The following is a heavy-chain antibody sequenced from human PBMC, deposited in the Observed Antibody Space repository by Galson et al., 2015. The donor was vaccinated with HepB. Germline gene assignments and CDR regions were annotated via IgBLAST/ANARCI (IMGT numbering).Heavy chain of an antibody. Sequence: SVKVSCKASGSTFAGQYLHWVRQAPGQGLEWMGWINCNSGATKFAQKFLGRVTLTRDTSISTSYMELSSLRSDDTAVYYCARDCGSSSCDDGMDVWGQGTTVTVSS. J-gene: IGHJ6*02. V-gene: IGHV1-2*02. CDR1: GSTFAGQY. CDR3: ARDCGSSSCDDGMDV. CDR2: INCNSGAT. D-gene: IGHD2-2*01.